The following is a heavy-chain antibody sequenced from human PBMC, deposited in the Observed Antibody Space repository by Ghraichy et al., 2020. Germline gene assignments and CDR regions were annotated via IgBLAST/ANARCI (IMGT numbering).Heavy chain of an antibody. V-gene: IGHV4-34*01. CDR2: INHSGST. J-gene: IGHJ4*02. D-gene: IGHD4-23*01. CDR1: GGSFSGYY. CDR3: ARRWFGMGFDY. Sequence: SETLSLTCAVYGGSFSGYYWSWIRQPPGKGLEWIGEINHSGSTNYNPSLKSRVTISVDTSKNQFSLKLSSVTAADTAVYYCARRWFGMGFDYWGQGTLVTVSS.